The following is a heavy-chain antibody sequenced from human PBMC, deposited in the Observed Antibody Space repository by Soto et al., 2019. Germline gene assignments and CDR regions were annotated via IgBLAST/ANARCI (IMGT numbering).Heavy chain of an antibody. J-gene: IGHJ4*02. CDR3: AKDGRYVDSSGWYGSGY. CDR1: GFTFSSYA. CDR2: ISGSGGST. Sequence: EVQLLESGGGLVQPGGSLRLSCAASGFTFSSYAMSWVRQAPGKGLEWVSAISGSGGSTYYADSVKGRFTISRDNSKNPLYLQMNSLRAEDTAVYYCAKDGRYVDSSGWYGSGYWGQGTLVTVSS. V-gene: IGHV3-23*01. D-gene: IGHD6-19*01.